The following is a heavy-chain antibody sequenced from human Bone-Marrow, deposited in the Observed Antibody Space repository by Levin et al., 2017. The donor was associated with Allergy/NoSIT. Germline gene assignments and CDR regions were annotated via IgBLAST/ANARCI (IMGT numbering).Heavy chain of an antibody. J-gene: IGHJ4*02. Sequence: PSETLSLTCAVYGGSFSGYYWSWIRQPPGKGLEWIGEINHSGSTNYNPSLKSRVTISVDTSKNQFSLKLSSVTAADTAVYYCARGLGPLRYFDWLSGRAHYFDYWGQGTLVTVSS. CDR2: INHSGST. D-gene: IGHD3-9*01. CDR3: ARGLGPLRYFDWLSGRAHYFDY. V-gene: IGHV4-34*01. CDR1: GGSFSGYY.